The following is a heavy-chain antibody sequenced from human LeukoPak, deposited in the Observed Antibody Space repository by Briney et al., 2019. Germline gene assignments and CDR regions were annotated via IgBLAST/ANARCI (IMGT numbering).Heavy chain of an antibody. V-gene: IGHV4-39*07. CDR1: GGSITSRSYY. Sequence: SETLSLTCSVSGGSITSRSYYWGWIRQPPGKGLEWIGSIYYSGTTYYSPSLRSRVTISLDTSKSQFSLILSSVTAADTAVYYCARYHNGYDDYWGQGTLVTVSS. D-gene: IGHD5-12*01. CDR3: ARYHNGYDDY. CDR2: IYYSGTT. J-gene: IGHJ4*02.